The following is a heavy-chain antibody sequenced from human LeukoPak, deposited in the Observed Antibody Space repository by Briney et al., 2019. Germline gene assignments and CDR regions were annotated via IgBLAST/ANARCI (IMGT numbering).Heavy chain of an antibody. CDR3: ARGVDHSSGLWFDP. CDR1: GYTFPSYG. D-gene: IGHD3-22*01. J-gene: IGHJ5*02. Sequence: ASVKVSRKASGYTFPSYGISWVRQAPAQGLEWVGGISAYNGNTTYAQKLQGRVTMTTDTSTSTAYMELRSLRSDDTAVYYCARGVDHSSGLWFDPWGQGSLVSLSS. V-gene: IGHV1-18*01. CDR2: ISAYNGNT.